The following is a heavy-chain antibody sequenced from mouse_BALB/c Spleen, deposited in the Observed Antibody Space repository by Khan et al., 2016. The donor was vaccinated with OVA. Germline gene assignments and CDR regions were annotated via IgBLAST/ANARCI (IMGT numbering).Heavy chain of an antibody. V-gene: IGHV9-3-1*01. Sequence: QIQLVQSGPEMKKPGETVKISCKASGYTFTNYGMNWVQQSPGKALKWMGWINTFTGEPTYADDFKGRFAFSLDTSANTASLQINNLKNEDTATYFCARPPYDSYGLDHWGQGTSVTVSS. D-gene: IGHD1-1*01. CDR3: ARPPYDSYGLDH. CDR2: INTFTGEP. J-gene: IGHJ4*01. CDR1: GYTFTNYG.